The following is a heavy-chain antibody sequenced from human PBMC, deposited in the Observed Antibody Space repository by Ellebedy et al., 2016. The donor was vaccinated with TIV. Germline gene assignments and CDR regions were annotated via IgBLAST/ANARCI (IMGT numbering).Heavy chain of an antibody. CDR3: ARELSGSDHFDY. V-gene: IGHV4-59*01. CDR1: GGSISSYY. J-gene: IGHJ4*02. CDR2: IYYSGST. Sequence: MPSETLSLTCTVPGGSISSYYWSWIRQPPGKGLEWIGYIYYSGSTNYNPSLKSRVTISVDRSKNQFSLKLNSVTAADTAMYYCARELSGSDHFDYWGQGTLVTVSS. D-gene: IGHD6-19*01.